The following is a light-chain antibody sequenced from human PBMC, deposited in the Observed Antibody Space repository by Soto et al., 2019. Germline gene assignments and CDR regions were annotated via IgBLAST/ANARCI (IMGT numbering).Light chain of an antibody. CDR1: KSIRSY. CDR3: QQRSSWTWK. V-gene: IGKV3-11*01. CDR2: DTF. J-gene: IGKJ1*01. Sequence: EIVLTQSPATLCLSPGEGATLSCRASKSIRSYLAWYQQKPGQAPRLLIYDTFNRATGIPARFSGSGYGTDFTLTISSLEPEYGGIYYCQQRSSWTWKCGQGTKVDIK.